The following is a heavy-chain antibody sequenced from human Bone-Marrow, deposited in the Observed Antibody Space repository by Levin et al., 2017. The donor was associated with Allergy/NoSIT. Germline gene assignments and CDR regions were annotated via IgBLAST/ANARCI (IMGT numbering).Heavy chain of an antibody. Sequence: SETLSLTCIVSGGSISVSDHYWGWIRQPPGKGLEWIGSLYYGGDTYYNPSLKSRVSISVDTSKNQFYLKVTSVTATDTAVYYCAKRQLVPTYYFDYWGQGSLVTVSS. CDR1: GGSISVSDHY. D-gene: IGHD6-13*01. J-gene: IGHJ4*02. CDR2: LYYGGDT. CDR3: AKRQLVPTYYFDY. V-gene: IGHV4-39*01.